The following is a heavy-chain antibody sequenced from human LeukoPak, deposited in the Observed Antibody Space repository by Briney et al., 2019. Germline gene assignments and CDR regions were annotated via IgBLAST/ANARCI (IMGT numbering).Heavy chain of an antibody. Sequence: GGSLRLSCAASGFAFSSNWMHWVRQTPGKALVWVSRINSGGSGTSYADSVEGRITISRDNAKNTLYLQMNSLKGEDTAVYYCATSLGPLTEYWGQGTLVTVSS. CDR3: ATSLGPLTEY. CDR1: GFAFSSNW. V-gene: IGHV3-74*01. J-gene: IGHJ4*02. D-gene: IGHD7-27*01. CDR2: INSGGSGT.